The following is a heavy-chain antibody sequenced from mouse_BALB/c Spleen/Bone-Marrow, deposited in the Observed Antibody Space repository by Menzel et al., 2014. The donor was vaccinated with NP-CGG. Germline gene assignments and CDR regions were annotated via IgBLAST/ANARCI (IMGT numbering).Heavy chain of an antibody. D-gene: IGHD4-1*01. Sequence: VQLQQSGAELVKPGASVKLSCTASGFNIKDTYMHWVKQRPEQGLEWIGRIDPANGNTKYDPKFQGKATITADTSSNTAYLQLSSLTFEDTAVYYCARWEYYAMVYWCQGTSVTVSS. J-gene: IGHJ4*01. V-gene: IGHV14-3*02. CDR1: GFNIKDTY. CDR3: ARWEYYAMVY. CDR2: IDPANGNT.